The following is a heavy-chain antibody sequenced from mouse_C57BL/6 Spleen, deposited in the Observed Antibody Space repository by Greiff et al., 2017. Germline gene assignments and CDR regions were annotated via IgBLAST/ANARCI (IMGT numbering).Heavy chain of an antibody. V-gene: IGHV1-9*01. D-gene: IGHD2-1*01. Sequence: QVQLQQSGAELMKPGASVKLSCKATGYTFTGYWIEWVKQRPGHGLEWIGEILPGSGSTNYNEKFKGKATFTADTSSNTAYMQLSSLTTEDSAIYYCAREVEYGNYGLYYFDYWGQGTTLTVSS. CDR3: AREVEYGNYGLYYFDY. CDR2: ILPGSGST. J-gene: IGHJ2*01. CDR1: GYTFTGYW.